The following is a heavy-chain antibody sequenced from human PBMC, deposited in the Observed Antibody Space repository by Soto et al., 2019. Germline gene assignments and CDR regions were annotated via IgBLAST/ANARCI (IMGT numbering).Heavy chain of an antibody. CDR2: ISGSGGST. V-gene: IGHV3-23*01. Sequence: PGGSLRLSCSVSGFTFSNYAMTWVRQAPGKGLEWVSAISGSGGSTYYADSVKGRFTISRDNSKNTLYLQMNSLRAEDTAVYYCAKGGTDYYYYYGMDVWGQGTTVTVSS. D-gene: IGHD1-1*01. CDR1: GFTFSNYA. CDR3: AKGGTDYYYYYGMDV. J-gene: IGHJ6*02.